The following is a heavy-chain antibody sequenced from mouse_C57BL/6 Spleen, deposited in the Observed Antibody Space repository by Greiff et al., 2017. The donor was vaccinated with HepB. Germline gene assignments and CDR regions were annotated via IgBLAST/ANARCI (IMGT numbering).Heavy chain of an antibody. CDR3: ARGGITTVVFDY. Sequence: QVQLKQPGAELVMPGASVKLSCKASGYTFTSYWMHWVKQRPGQGLEWIGEIDPSDSYTNYNQKFKGKSTLTVDKSSSTAYMQLSSLTSEDSAVYYCARGGITTVVFDYWGQGTTLTVSS. CDR2: IDPSDSYT. D-gene: IGHD1-1*01. V-gene: IGHV1-69*01. CDR1: GYTFTSYW. J-gene: IGHJ2*01.